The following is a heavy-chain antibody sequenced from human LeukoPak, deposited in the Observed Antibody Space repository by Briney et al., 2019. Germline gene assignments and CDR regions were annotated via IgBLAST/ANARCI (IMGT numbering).Heavy chain of an antibody. CDR1: GFTFSGSA. CDR2: IRSKANSYAT. D-gene: IGHD1-1*01. Sequence: GGSLRLSCAASGFTFSGSAMHWVRQASGKGLERVGRIRSKANSYATAYAASVKGRFTISRDDSKNTAYLQMNSLKTEDTAVYYCTRGDWNDLGSDYWGQGTLVTVSS. V-gene: IGHV3-73*01. CDR3: TRGDWNDLGSDY. J-gene: IGHJ4*02.